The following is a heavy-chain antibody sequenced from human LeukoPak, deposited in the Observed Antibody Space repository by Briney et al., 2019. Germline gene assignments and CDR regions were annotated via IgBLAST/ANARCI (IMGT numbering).Heavy chain of an antibody. CDR2: IHPNTGGT. J-gene: IGHJ3*02. Sequence: ASVKASCKASGYTFTGYYIHWVRQAPGQGLEWMGWIHPNTGGTKFAQQFQGRVTMTRDTSSSTAYMELSSLTSADTTVYYCATEYKYDSSGANAFDIWGQGTMVTVSS. V-gene: IGHV1-2*02. CDR3: ATEYKYDSSGANAFDI. D-gene: IGHD3-22*01. CDR1: GYTFTGYY.